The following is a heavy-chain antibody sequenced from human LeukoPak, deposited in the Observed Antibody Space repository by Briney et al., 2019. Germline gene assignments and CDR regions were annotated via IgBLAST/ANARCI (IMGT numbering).Heavy chain of an antibody. CDR3: ARMGGYSGYATH. D-gene: IGHD5-12*01. CDR2: IHYSGTT. Sequence: SETLSLTCTVSGGSISTYYWSWIRQPPGKGLEWIRYIHYSGTTNYNPSLKNRVTISLDTSKNQFYLDVSSVTAADTAVYYCARMGGYSGYATHWGQGALVTVSS. J-gene: IGHJ4*02. CDR1: GGSISTYY. V-gene: IGHV4-59*08.